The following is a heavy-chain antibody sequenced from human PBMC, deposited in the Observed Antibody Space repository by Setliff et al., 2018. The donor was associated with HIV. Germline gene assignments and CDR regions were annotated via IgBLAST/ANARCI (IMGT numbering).Heavy chain of an antibody. V-gene: IGHV4-61*02. J-gene: IGHJ4*02. CDR3: ARQTWEYYDTLTGYYRSPKNFDS. Sequence: PSETLSLTCTVSGGSISSGNYYWSWIRQPAGKALEWIGRIYTSGSTNYNPSLKSRVTISLDTSKNQFFLKLSSVTAPDTAIYYCARQTWEYYDTLTGYYRSPKNFDSWGQGTLVTVSS. CDR2: IYTSGST. CDR1: GGSISSGNYY. D-gene: IGHD3-9*01.